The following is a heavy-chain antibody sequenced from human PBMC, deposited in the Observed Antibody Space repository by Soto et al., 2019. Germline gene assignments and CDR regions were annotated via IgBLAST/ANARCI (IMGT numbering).Heavy chain of an antibody. CDR3: AREPYCSSTSCSDAFDI. CDR1: GYTFTGYY. Sequence: ASVKVSCKASGYTFTGYYMHWVRQAPGQGLEWMGWISPNSGGTNYAQKFQGWVTMTRDTSISTAYMELSRLRSDDTAVYYCAREPYCSSTSCSDAFDIWGQGTMVTVSS. D-gene: IGHD2-2*01. CDR2: ISPNSGGT. J-gene: IGHJ3*02. V-gene: IGHV1-2*04.